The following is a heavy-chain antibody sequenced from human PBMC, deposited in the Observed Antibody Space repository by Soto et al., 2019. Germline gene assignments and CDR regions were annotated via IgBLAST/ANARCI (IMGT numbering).Heavy chain of an antibody. V-gene: IGHV1-2*04. CDR2: VDPNGGGS. D-gene: IGHD4-17*01. CDR1: GYSFTDYK. CDR3: ATWVDYGDFEGFDF. J-gene: IGHJ4*02. Sequence: QGQLLQSGAEVKKPGASVKVSCKTSGYSFTDYKLHWVRQAPGQGLEWMGWVDPNGGGSNSAQKFQGSVTMTWDTPITTAYLDLTRLTTNGTATYFCATWVDYGDFEGFDFWGQATLVTVSS.